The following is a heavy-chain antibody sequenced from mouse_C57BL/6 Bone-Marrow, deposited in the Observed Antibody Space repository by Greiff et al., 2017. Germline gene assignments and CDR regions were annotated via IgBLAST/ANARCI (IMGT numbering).Heavy chain of an antibody. CDR2: IYPTSGRT. V-gene: IGHV1-55*01. D-gene: IGHD4-1*01. CDR1: GYTFTSYW. Sequence: QVQLQQPGAELVKPGASVKMSCKASGYTFTSYWITWVQQRPGQGLEWIGDIYPTSGRTNYNEKFKSKAILTVDTSSNTAYMQLSSLTSEDSAVFYCARSGPLGRSVDYWGQGTTLTVSS. CDR3: ARSGPLGRSVDY. J-gene: IGHJ2*01.